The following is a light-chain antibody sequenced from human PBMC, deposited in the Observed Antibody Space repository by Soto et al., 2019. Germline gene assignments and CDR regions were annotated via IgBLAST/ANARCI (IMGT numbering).Light chain of an antibody. V-gene: IGLV2-14*01. J-gene: IGLJ1*01. CDR3: SSYTTSSTPYV. Sequence: SVLTQPASVSGSPGQSITISCTGTDSDVGGYNYVSWYQQHPGKAPKLIIYEVSNRPSGVSTRFSGSKSGNTASLTISGLQAEDEADYYCSSYTTSSTPYVFGTGTKVTVL. CDR1: DSDVGGYNY. CDR2: EVS.